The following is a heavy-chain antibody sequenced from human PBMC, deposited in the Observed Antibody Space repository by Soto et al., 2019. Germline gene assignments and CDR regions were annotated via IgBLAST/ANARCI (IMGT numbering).Heavy chain of an antibody. Sequence: GGSLRLSCSASGFTFSSSAMHWVRQAPGKGLEYVSAISSNGGNTYYADSVKGRFTVSRDNSKNTLYLQMSSLRAEDTAVYYCVKGRPVVVAAYFDYWGQGTLVTVSS. CDR2: ISSNGGNT. CDR3: VKGRPVVVAAYFDY. D-gene: IGHD2-15*01. CDR1: GFTFSSSA. J-gene: IGHJ4*02. V-gene: IGHV3-64D*06.